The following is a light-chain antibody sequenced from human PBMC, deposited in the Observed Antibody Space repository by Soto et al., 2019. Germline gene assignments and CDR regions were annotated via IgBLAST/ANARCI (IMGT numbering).Light chain of an antibody. Sequence: QSVLTQPPSASGSPGQSVTISCTGTSSDVGGYKYVSWYQQNPGKAPKLMIYEVSKRPPGVPDRFSGSKSGNTASLTVSGLQAEDEADYYCTSYAXXXXXXFGGX. CDR1: SSDVGGYKY. CDR2: EVS. V-gene: IGLV2-8*01. J-gene: IGLJ2*01. CDR3: TSYAXXXXXX.